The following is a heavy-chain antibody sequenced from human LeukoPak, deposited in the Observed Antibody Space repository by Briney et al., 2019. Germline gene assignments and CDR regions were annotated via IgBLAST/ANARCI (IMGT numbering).Heavy chain of an antibody. J-gene: IGHJ4*02. CDR2: ITSGGDT. CDR3: AKEIGSIGLPAFDY. D-gene: IGHD2-15*01. CDR1: GFSLSSYA. Sequence: GGSLRLSCTVSGFSLSSYAMSWVRRAPGKGLEWVSGITSGGDTFYSDSVKGRFTISRDNSKNMVFLQMNSLGAADTAIYYCAKEIGSIGLPAFDYWGQGTLVTVSS. V-gene: IGHV3-23*01.